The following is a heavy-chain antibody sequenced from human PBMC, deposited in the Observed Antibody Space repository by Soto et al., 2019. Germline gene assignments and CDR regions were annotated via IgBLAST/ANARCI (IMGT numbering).Heavy chain of an antibody. CDR2: IYYSGRT. J-gene: IGHJ6*02. Sequence: SETLSLPCFVGGGTVSSGRYYWIWTRQPPGKGLEWIGYIYYSGRTNYNPPLKSRVTISVDTSKNQFSLKMSSGTAADTAVYFCSVLGPAYYGMDARGHGT. V-gene: IGHV4-61*01. CDR3: SVLGPAYYGMDA. CDR1: GGTVSSGRYY. D-gene: IGHD4-17*01.